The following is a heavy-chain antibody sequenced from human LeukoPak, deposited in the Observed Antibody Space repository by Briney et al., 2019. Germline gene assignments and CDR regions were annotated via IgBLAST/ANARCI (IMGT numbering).Heavy chain of an antibody. CDR1: GFTFSSYW. V-gene: IGHV3-7*01. Sequence: GGSLRLSCAASGFTFSSYWMSWVRQAPGKGLEWVANIKQDGSEKYYLDSVKGRLTISRDNVKSSQYLQMNSLRVEDTAVYYCAIWSADLNYWGRGTLVTVSS. CDR2: IKQDGSEK. D-gene: IGHD3-10*01. CDR3: AIWSADLNY. J-gene: IGHJ4*02.